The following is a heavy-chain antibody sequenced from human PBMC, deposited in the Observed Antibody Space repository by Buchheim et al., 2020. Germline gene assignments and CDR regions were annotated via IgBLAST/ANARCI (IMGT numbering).Heavy chain of an antibody. V-gene: IGHV4-30-4*01. D-gene: IGHD2-8*01. CDR2: IYYGGST. CDR1: GVSITTDNYY. CDR3: VRDGTENGMYV. J-gene: IGHJ2*01. Sequence: QVQLQESGPGLVKPSQTRSLTCRVFGVSITTDNYYWSWVRQAPGKGLEWIGYIYYGGSTYYNPSLKTRVTISVDTSKNQFSLKVSALTAADTAVYYCVRDGTENGMYVGGRDT.